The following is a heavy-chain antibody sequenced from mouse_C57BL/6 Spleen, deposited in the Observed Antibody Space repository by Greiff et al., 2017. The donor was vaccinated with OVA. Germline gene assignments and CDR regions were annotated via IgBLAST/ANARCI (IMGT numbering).Heavy chain of an antibody. D-gene: IGHD2-5*01. V-gene: IGHV1-69*01. CDR1: GYTFTSYW. CDR3: ARGASNYWYFDV. J-gene: IGHJ1*03. CDR2: IDPSDSYT. Sequence: QVQLQQPGAELVMPGASVKLSCKASGYTFTSYWMHWVKQRPGQGLEWIGEIDPSDSYTNYNQKFKGKSTLTVDKSSSTAYMQLSSLTSEDSAVYYCARGASNYWYFDVWGTGTTVTVSS.